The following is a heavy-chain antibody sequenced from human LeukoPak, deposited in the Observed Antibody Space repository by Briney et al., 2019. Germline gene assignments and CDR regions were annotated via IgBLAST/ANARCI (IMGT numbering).Heavy chain of an antibody. CDR3: ARVRGSGSYYQSYYYYGMDV. J-gene: IGHJ6*02. CDR2: INPNSGGT. Sequence: GASVKVSCKAPGYTFTSYYMHWVRQAPGQGLEWMGWINPNSGGTNYAQKFQGRVTMTRDTSISTAYMELSRLRSDDTAVYYCARVRGSGSYYQSYYYYGMDVWGQGTTVTVSS. D-gene: IGHD3-10*01. CDR1: GYTFTSYY. V-gene: IGHV1-2*02.